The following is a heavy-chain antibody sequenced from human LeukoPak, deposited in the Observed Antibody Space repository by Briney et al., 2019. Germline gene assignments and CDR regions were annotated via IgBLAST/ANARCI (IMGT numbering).Heavy chain of an antibody. Sequence: WASVKVFCKSSGYTFTSYDISCVRQAPGQGLEYMVWNSSYNGNTNYAQNLQHRVNMTKDTSKHTAYMELRSLRSGDTAVYYCARERRSRLYYYDSSGYLVWGQGTLVTVSS. CDR1: GYTFTSYD. J-gene: IGHJ4*02. V-gene: IGHV1-18*01. D-gene: IGHD3-22*01. CDR3: ARERRSRLYYYDSSGYLV. CDR2: NSSYNGNT.